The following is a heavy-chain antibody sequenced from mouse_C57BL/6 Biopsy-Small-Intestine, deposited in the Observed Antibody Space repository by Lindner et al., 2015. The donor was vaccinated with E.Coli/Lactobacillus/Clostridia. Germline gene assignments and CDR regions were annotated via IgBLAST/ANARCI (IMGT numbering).Heavy chain of an antibody. Sequence: VQLQESGAELVKPGASVKLSCTASGFNIKDYYMHWVKQRTEQGLEWIGRIDPEDGETKYAPKFQGKATITADTSSNAAYLQLSSLTSEDSAVYFCGRRVWLLQGYAMDYWGLGTSVTVSS. J-gene: IGHJ4*01. CDR2: IDPEDGET. CDR3: GRRVWLLQGYAMDY. CDR1: GFNIKDYY. V-gene: IGHV14-2*01. D-gene: IGHD2-3*01.